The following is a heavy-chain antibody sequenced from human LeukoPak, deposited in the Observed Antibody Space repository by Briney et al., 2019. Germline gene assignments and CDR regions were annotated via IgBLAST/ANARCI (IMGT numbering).Heavy chain of an antibody. CDR1: GFTFSSYW. D-gene: IGHD5-18*01. Sequence: GGSLRLSCAASGFTFSSYWMSWARQAPGKGLEWVANIKQDGSEKNYVDSVKGRFTISRDNAKTSLYLQMNGLRAEDTAVYYCARSLWPEDYWGQGTLVTVSS. J-gene: IGHJ4*02. CDR2: IKQDGSEK. V-gene: IGHV3-7*01. CDR3: ARSLWPEDY.